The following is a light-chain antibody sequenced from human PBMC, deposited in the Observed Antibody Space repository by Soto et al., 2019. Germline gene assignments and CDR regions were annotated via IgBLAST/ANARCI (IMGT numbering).Light chain of an antibody. CDR1: QSISSW. CDR3: KQYNSYSWT. CDR2: DAS. Sequence: DIQMPQSPSTLSASVGASVPITCRASQSISSWLAWYQQKPGKAPKLLIYDASSLESGVPSKFSGSGSGTEFTLTISSLQPDDFATYYCKQYNSYSWTVGQGTKVDIK. J-gene: IGKJ1*01. V-gene: IGKV1-5*01.